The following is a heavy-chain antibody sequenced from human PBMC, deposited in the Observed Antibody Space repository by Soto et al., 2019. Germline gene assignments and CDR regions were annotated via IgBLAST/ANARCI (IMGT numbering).Heavy chain of an antibody. Sequence: QVQLQESGPGLVKPSQTLSLTCTVSGGSISSGGYYWSWIRQHPGKGLEWIGYIYYSGSTYYNPSLQSPVTLSVDTSKNQFSLKLSSVTAADTAVYYCARFYSSSSWDYYSGMDVWGQGTTVTVSS. J-gene: IGHJ6*02. V-gene: IGHV4-31*01. CDR3: ARFYSSSSWDYYSGMDV. CDR1: GGSISSGGYY. CDR2: IYYSGST. D-gene: IGHD6-6*01.